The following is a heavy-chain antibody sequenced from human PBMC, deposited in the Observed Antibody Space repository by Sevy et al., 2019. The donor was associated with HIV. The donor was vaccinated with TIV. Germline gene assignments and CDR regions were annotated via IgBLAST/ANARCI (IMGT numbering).Heavy chain of an antibody. D-gene: IGHD1-26*01. CDR3: AKALSGTGSYDY. CDR1: GFTFRSYD. Sequence: AGSLRLSCAASGFTFRSYDMTWVHQAPGKGLEWVSVISGGGGTTYYADSVKGRLTISRDNTKNTLYLQMNSLRAEDTAVYYCAKALSGTGSYDYWGQGTLVTVSS. CDR2: ISGGGGTT. V-gene: IGHV3-23*01. J-gene: IGHJ4*02.